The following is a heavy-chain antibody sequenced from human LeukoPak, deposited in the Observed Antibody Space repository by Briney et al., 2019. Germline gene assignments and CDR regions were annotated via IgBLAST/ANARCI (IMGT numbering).Heavy chain of an antibody. CDR1: GFTFSNYA. J-gene: IGHJ4*02. D-gene: IGHD5-24*01. V-gene: IGHV3-48*04. CDR3: ARETGWYFDY. Sequence: GGSLRLSCAASGFTFSNYAMSWVRQAPGKGLEWVSYISSSSTTISYADSVKGRFTISRDVAKNSLYLQMNSLRAEDTAVYYCARETGWYFDYWGQGTLVAVSS. CDR2: ISSSSTTI.